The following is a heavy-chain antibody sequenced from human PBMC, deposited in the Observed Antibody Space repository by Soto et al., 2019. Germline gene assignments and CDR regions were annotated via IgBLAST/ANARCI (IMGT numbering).Heavy chain of an antibody. D-gene: IGHD6-13*01. J-gene: IGHJ5*02. Sequence: ASVKVSCKASGYTFSSNSIHWVRQAPGQGLEWMGWITPFNGDTSYAQKFQGRVTMTTDTSTSTVFMELRSLRFDDTAVYYCARGGPAAGFDLWGQGSLVTVSS. CDR2: ITPFNGDT. V-gene: IGHV1-18*04. CDR1: GYTFSSNS. CDR3: ARGGPAAGFDL.